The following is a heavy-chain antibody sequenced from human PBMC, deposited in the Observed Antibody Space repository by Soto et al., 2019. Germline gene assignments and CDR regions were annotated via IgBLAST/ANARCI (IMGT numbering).Heavy chain of an antibody. Sequence: ASVKVSCKASGGTFSSYAISWVRQAPGQGLEWMGGIIPIFGTANYAQKFQGRVTITADESTSTAYMELSSLRSEDTAVYYCARSDIVVVVADTYNWFDPWGQGTLVTVSS. V-gene: IGHV1-69*13. CDR3: ARSDIVVVVADTYNWFDP. CDR1: GGTFSSYA. J-gene: IGHJ5*02. CDR2: IIPIFGTA. D-gene: IGHD2-15*01.